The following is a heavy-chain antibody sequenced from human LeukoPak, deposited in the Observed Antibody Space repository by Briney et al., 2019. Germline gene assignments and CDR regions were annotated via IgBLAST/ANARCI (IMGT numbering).Heavy chain of an antibody. CDR3: ARVLTGLALADYYYYAMDA. V-gene: IGHV1-2*02. D-gene: IGHD3-9*01. CDR2: INPSRGGT. Sequence: GASVKVSCKASGYTFTGYYMHWVRQAPGQGLEWMGWINPSRGGTNYAQRFQGRVTMTRDTSISTAYMELSSLRSDDAAVYYCARVLTGLALADYYYYAMDAWGQGTTVTVSS. CDR1: GYTFTGYY. J-gene: IGHJ6*02.